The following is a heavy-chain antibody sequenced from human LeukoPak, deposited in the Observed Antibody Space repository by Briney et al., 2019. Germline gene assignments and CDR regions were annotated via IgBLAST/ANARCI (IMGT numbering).Heavy chain of an antibody. CDR1: GGSFSGYY. D-gene: IGHD6-13*01. J-gene: IGHJ4*02. Sequence: SETLSLTCAVYGGSFSGYYWSWIRQPPGKGLEWIVEINHSGSTNYKPSLKSRVTISIDTSKNQFSLKLSSVTAADTAVYYCARRGIAQQLVLDSGCFDYWGQGTLVTVSS. CDR3: ARRGIAQQLVLDSGCFDY. CDR2: INHSGST. V-gene: IGHV4-34*01.